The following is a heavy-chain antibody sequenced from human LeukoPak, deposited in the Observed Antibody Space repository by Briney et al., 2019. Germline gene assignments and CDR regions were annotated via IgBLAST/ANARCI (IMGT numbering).Heavy chain of an antibody. J-gene: IGHJ4*02. Sequence: SETLSLTCTVSGGSISSGDYYWSWIRQPPGKGLEWIGYIYDSGSTYYNPSLKSRVTISVDTSKNQFSLKLSSVTAADTAVYYCARDPPGYSSSWDWGQGTLVTVSS. D-gene: IGHD6-13*01. V-gene: IGHV4-30-4*08. CDR2: IYDSGST. CDR3: ARDPPGYSSSWD. CDR1: GGSISSGDYY.